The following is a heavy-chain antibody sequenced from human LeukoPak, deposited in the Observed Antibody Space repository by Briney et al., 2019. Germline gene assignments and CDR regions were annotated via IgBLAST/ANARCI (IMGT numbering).Heavy chain of an antibody. CDR3: ARHRYSSQDVGDAFDI. CDR1: GYTFSSYG. Sequence: ASVKVSCKTSGYTFSSYGISWVRQAPGQGLEWMGWINPYNGNTHYAQKVQGRVTMTPDTSTSTAYMELRSLRSDDTAVYYCARHRYSSQDVGDAFDIWGQGTMVTVSS. D-gene: IGHD6-19*01. CDR2: INPYNGNT. J-gene: IGHJ3*02. V-gene: IGHV1-18*01.